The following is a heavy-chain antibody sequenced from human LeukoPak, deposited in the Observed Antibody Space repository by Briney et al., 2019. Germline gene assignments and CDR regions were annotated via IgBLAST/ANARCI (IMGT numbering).Heavy chain of an antibody. D-gene: IGHD6-13*01. J-gene: IGHJ6*02. CDR1: GGSISSYY. Sequence: SETLSLTCTVSGGSISSYYWSWIRQPPGKGLEWIGYIYYSGSTNYNPSLKSRVTISVDTSKNQFSLKLSSVTAADTAVYYWAGRGSSWNYYYYGMDVWGQGTTVTVSS. CDR2: IYYSGST. V-gene: IGHV4-59*01. CDR3: AGRGSSWNYYYYGMDV.